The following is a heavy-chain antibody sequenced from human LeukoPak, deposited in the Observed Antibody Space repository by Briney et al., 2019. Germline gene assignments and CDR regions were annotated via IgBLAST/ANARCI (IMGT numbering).Heavy chain of an antibody. V-gene: IGHV3-33*01. CDR2: IWYDGSNK. CDR3: ARGSGERGMDV. D-gene: IGHD1-1*01. J-gene: IGHJ6*02. Sequence: SCKASGGTFSSYGMHWVRQAPGKGLEWVAVIWYDGSNKYYADSVKVRFTISRDNSKNTLYLQMNSLRAEDTAVYYCARGSGERGMDVWGQGTTVTVSS. CDR1: GGTFSSYG.